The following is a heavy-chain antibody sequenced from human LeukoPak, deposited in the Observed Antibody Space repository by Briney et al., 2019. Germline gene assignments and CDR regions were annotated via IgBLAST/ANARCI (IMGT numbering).Heavy chain of an antibody. V-gene: IGHV4-31*03. D-gene: IGHD3-10*01. CDR2: IYYSGST. J-gene: IGHJ3*02. CDR1: GGSISSGGYY. CDR3: ARDAGFRTSDAFDI. Sequence: PSETLSLTCTVSGGSISSGGYYWSWIRQHPGKGLEWIGYIYYSGSTYYNPSLKSRVTISVDTSKNQFSLKLSSVTAADTAVYYCARDAGFRTSDAFDIWGQGTMVTVSS.